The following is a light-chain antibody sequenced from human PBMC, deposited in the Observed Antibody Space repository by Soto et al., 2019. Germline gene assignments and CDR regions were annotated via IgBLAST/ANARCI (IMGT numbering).Light chain of an antibody. J-gene: IGLJ2*01. CDR1: SSDVGRYSL. V-gene: IGLV2-23*01. Sequence: SALTQPASVSGSLGQSITISCTGTSSDVGRYSLVSWYQQYPGKAPRLMIYQDIERPSGVSNRFSASKSGNTASLTISGLQTEDEANYYCCSYAGGTSVVFGGGTKLTVL. CDR3: CSYAGGTSVV. CDR2: QDI.